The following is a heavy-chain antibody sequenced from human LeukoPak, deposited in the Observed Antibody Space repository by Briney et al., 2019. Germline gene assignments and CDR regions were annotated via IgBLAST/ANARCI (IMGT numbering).Heavy chain of an antibody. CDR2: INHSGST. D-gene: IGHD5-12*01. J-gene: IGHJ4*02. Sequence: SETLSLICAVYGGSFCGSYSCWIRQPPGKGLEWIGEINHSGSTNYNPSLKSRVTISVDTSKNQFSLKLSSVTAADTAVYYCASGYSGYERFFDYCGQGTLVTVSS. CDR3: ASGYSGYERFFDY. CDR1: GGSFCGSY. V-gene: IGHV4-34*01.